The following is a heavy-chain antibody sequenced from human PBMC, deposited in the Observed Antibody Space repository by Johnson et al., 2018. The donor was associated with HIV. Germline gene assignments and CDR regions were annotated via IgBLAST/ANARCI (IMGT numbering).Heavy chain of an antibody. D-gene: IGHD2-15*01. V-gene: IGHV3-30*04. Sequence: VQLVESGGGLVKPGRSLRLSCAASGFTFKNYAMHWVRQAPGERLEWVAVISYDGHIKYYADSVKGRFTISRDNSKSTLYLQINSLRAEDAAVFYCARVGVGGYSADGAFDIWGQGTMVTVSS. CDR3: ARVGVGGYSADGAFDI. J-gene: IGHJ3*02. CDR2: ISYDGHIK. CDR1: GFTFKNYA.